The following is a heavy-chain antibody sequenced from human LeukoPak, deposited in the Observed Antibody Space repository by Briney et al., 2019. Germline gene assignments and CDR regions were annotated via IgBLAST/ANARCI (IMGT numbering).Heavy chain of an antibody. Sequence: GWVRQAPGKGLEWIGSIYYSGSTYYNPSLKSRVIILIDTAKNHFSLNLSSVTAADTVVYYCARSDGYGLVGIWGQGTMVTVSS. D-gene: IGHD3-10*01. J-gene: IGHJ3*02. V-gene: IGHV4-39*07. CDR2: IYYSGST. CDR3: ARSDGYGLVGI.